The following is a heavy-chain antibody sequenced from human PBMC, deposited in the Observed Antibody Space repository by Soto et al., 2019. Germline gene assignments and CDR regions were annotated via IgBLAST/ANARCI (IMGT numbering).Heavy chain of an antibody. CDR3: AATNPGYYYDRSGYKV. D-gene: IGHD3-22*01. V-gene: IGHV4-34*01. J-gene: IGHJ4*02. Sequence: PSETLSLTCAVYGGSFSGYYWIWIRQPPGKGLEWIGDINHSGSTNYNPSLKSRVTISVDTSKTQFSLKLSSVTAADTAVYYCAATNPGYYYDRSGYKVWGKGTLVTVSS. CDR1: GGSFSGYY. CDR2: INHSGST.